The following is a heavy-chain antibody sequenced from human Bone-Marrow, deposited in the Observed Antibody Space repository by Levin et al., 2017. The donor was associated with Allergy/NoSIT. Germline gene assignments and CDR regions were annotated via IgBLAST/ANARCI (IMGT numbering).Heavy chain of an antibody. J-gene: IGHJ4*02. CDR2: ISGSGGST. CDR3: AKYGNYDFWSGYFGVPFDY. D-gene: IGHD3-3*01. V-gene: IGHV3-23*01. CDR1: GFTFSSYA. Sequence: HTGGSLRLSCAASGFTFSSYAMSWVRQAPGKGLEWVSAISGSGGSTYYADSVKGRFTISRDNSKNTLYLQMNSLRAEDTAVYYCAKYGNYDFWSGYFGVPFDYWGQGTLVTVSS.